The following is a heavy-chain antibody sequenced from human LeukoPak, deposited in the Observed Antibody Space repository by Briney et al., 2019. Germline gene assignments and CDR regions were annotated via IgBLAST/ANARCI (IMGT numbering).Heavy chain of an antibody. V-gene: IGHV3-30*04. D-gene: IGHD1-26*01. CDR1: GFTFSGYA. Sequence: QPGRSLRLSCAASGFTFSGYAIHWVRQAPGKGLVWVAFIRYDGSNKNYGASVKGRFTISRDNSKNTLYLQMSSLRAEDTAVYYCARDPVRGSYHYYYYYMDVWGKGTTVTVSS. J-gene: IGHJ6*03. CDR2: IRYDGSNK. CDR3: ARDPVRGSYHYYYYYMDV.